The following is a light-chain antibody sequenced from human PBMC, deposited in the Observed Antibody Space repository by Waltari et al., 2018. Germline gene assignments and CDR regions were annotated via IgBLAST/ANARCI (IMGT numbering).Light chain of an antibody. CDR1: SSDVGSYNI. J-gene: IGLJ1*01. Sequence: QSALTQPASVSGSPGQSITISCTGTSSDVGSYNIVSWYQQHPGKAPQLMVYEVSKRPSVVSNRFAGSNSGNTASLTISGLQAEDEADYYCCSYASSITYVFGTGTKVTVL. V-gene: IGLV2-23*02. CDR3: CSYASSITYV. CDR2: EVS.